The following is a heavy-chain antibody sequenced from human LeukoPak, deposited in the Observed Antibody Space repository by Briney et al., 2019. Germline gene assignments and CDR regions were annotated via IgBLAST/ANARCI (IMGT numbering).Heavy chain of an antibody. D-gene: IGHD2-2*02. CDR3: ARDRNRYQLLYSFGY. J-gene: IGHJ4*02. CDR1: GFPFSSYW. V-gene: IGHV3-7*03. Sequence: SGGSLRLSCVASGFPFSSYWMTWVRQAPGKGLEWVANIKQDGSKKSYVDSVKGRFTISRDNAKNSLYLQMNSLRAEDTAVYYCARDRNRYQLLYSFGYWGQGTLVTVSS. CDR2: IKQDGSKK.